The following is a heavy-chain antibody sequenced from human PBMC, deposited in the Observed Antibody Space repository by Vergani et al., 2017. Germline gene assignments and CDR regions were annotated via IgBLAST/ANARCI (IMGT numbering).Heavy chain of an antibody. CDR2: IRPKTDGETT. Sequence: EVQPVESGGGLVKPGGSLRLSCTTSGFTFSSAWMSWVRQAPGKGLEWVARIRPKTDGETTDYAAPVKGRFTISRDDSKNTLYLQMNSLKTEDTAVYYITTPTKWEVRDNFDYWGQGTLVTVSS. D-gene: IGHD1-26*01. CDR3: TTPTKWEVRDNFDY. J-gene: IGHJ4*02. CDR1: GFTFSSAW. V-gene: IGHV3-15*01.